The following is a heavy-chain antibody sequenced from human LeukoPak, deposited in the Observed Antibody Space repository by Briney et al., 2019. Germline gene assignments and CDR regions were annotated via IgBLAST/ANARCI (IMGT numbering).Heavy chain of an antibody. Sequence: SETLSLTCTVSGGSISSYYWSWIRQPAGKGLEWIGRIDTSGSTNYNPSLKSRVTISVDTSKNQFSLKMSPVIAADTAVYYCARVGVDYSGNIIKYYFDYWGQGTLVTVSS. CDR2: IDTSGST. J-gene: IGHJ4*02. V-gene: IGHV4-4*07. CDR3: ARVGVDYSGNIIKYYFDY. CDR1: GGSISSYY. D-gene: IGHD4-23*01.